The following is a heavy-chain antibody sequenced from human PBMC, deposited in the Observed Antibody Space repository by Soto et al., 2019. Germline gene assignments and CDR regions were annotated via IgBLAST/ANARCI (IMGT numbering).Heavy chain of an antibody. CDR2: ISGSGGNT. D-gene: IGHD6-6*01. Sequence: VQLLESGGGLVQPGGSLRLSCATSGFTFSSYAMSWVRQAPGKGLECVSSISGSGGNTYYADSVKGRFTVSRDNSTNTLYRQMDSLRAEGTAMYYCAKGRSSSPLRAFDMWGQGTMVTVSS. J-gene: IGHJ3*02. CDR1: GFTFSSYA. V-gene: IGHV3-23*01. CDR3: AKGRSSSPLRAFDM.